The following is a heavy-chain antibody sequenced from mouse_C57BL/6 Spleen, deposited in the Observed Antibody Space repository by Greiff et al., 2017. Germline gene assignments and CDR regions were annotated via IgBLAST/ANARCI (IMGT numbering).Heavy chain of an antibody. CDR3: SRGDPWFAY. V-gene: IGHV1-55*01. J-gene: IGHJ3*01. Sequence: VQLQQPGAELVKPGASVKMSCKASGYTFTSYWITWVKQSPGQGLEWIGAIYPGSGSTTYNEKFKSNATLTVDTSSSTAYMQLSGLTSEYSAVYYCSRGDPWFAYWGQGTLVTVSA. CDR2: IYPGSGST. CDR1: GYTFTSYW. D-gene: IGHD3-3*01.